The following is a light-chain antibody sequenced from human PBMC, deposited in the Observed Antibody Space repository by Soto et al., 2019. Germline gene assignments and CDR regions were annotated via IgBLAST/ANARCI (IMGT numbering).Light chain of an antibody. Sequence: QSALTQPASVSGSPGQSITISCTGTSSEVGAYNYVSWYQQHPGKAPKLLIYDVANRPSGVSNRFSGSKSVNTASLTISGLQAEDEADYYCSSYTTSGTLLFGGGTKVTVL. J-gene: IGLJ2*01. V-gene: IGLV2-14*03. CDR3: SSYTTSGTLL. CDR1: SSEVGAYNY. CDR2: DVA.